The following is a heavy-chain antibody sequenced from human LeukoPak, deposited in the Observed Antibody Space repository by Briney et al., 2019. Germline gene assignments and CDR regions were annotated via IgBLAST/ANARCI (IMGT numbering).Heavy chain of an antibody. J-gene: IGHJ6*03. CDR3: AREVTTAPFYYYYMDV. D-gene: IGHD4-11*01. CDR1: GGTFSSYA. V-gene: IGHV1-69*01. Sequence: SVKVSCKASGGTFSSYAISWVRQAPGQGLEWMGGIIPIFGTANYAQKFQGRVTITADESTSTAYMELSSLRSEDTAVYYCAREVTTAPFYYYYMDVWGKGTTVTVSS. CDR2: IIPIFGTA.